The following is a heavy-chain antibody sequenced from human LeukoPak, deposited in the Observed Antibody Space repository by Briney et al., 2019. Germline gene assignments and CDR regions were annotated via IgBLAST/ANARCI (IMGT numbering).Heavy chain of an antibody. V-gene: IGHV4-38-2*01. CDR2: IYHSGST. Sequence: SETLSLTCAVSGYSISRCYYWGWIRQPPGKGLERIGSIYHSGSTHYNPSLKTRVTIPVHPAKNLVSRMLSSVPAADTAVYYCARHVRYSSGWYGNAFDIWGQGTMVTVSS. J-gene: IGHJ3*02. CDR3: ARHVRYSSGWYGNAFDI. D-gene: IGHD6-19*01. CDR1: GYSISRCYY.